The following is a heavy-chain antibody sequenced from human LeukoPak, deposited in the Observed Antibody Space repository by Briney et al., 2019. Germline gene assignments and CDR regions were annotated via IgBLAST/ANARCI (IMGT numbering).Heavy chain of an antibody. D-gene: IGHD1-26*01. CDR1: GFTFSSYA. CDR2: ISTNGGST. CDR3: AKDRFSGSPRNFDY. V-gene: IGHV3-64*02. J-gene: IGHJ4*02. Sequence: QPGGSLRLSCAASGFTFSSYAMHWVRQAPGKGLEYVSSISTNGGSTYYADSVKGRFTISRDNSKNTLYLQMNSLRAEDTAVYYCAKDRFSGSPRNFDYWGQGTLVTVSS.